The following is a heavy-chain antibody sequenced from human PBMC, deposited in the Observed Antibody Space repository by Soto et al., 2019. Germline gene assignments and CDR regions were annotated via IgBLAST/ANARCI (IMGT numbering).Heavy chain of an antibody. V-gene: IGHV1-8*01. J-gene: IGHJ3*02. Sequence: ASVQVSCKASGYTFTSYDINWVRQATGQGLEWMGWMNPNSGNTGYAQKFQGRVTMTRNTSISTAYMEPSSLRSEDTAVYYCARESRGGADAFDIWGQGTMVTVSS. CDR1: GYTFTSYD. D-gene: IGHD3-16*01. CDR2: MNPNSGNT. CDR3: ARESRGGADAFDI.